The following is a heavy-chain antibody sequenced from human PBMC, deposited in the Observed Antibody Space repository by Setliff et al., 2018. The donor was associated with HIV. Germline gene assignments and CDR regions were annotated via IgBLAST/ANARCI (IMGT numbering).Heavy chain of an antibody. D-gene: IGHD3-9*01. CDR3: ARDFRRYFDYYYYGMDV. Sequence: PGGSLRLSCAASGFTLTTYSMNWVRQAPGKGLEWVSSISSSSSTIYYADSVKGRFTISRDNAKNSLYLQMNSLRAEDTAVYYCARDFRRYFDYYYYGMDVWGQGTTVTVSS. V-gene: IGHV3-48*01. CDR1: GFTLTTYS. J-gene: IGHJ6*02. CDR2: ISSSSSTI.